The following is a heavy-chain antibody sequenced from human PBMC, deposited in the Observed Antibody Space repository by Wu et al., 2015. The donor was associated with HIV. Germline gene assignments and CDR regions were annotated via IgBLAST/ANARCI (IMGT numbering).Heavy chain of an antibody. V-gene: IGHV1-18*01. CDR2: INTYNGDT. Sequence: QVHLEQSGGEVKKPGASVRVSCKASGYSFNAYGITWVRQAPGQGLEWMGWINTYNGDTKYAQKVQGRVIMTTDTSTNTVYMDLGSLRSDDTAVYYCARCFCPSSTCYLDRYFFDKWGQGTLVTVSS. J-gene: IGHJ4*02. D-gene: IGHD3-9*01. CDR1: GYSFNAYG. CDR3: ARCFCPSSTCYLDRYFFDK.